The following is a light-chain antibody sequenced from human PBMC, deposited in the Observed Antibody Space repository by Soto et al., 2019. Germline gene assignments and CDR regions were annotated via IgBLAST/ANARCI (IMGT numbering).Light chain of an antibody. J-gene: IGKJ1*01. CDR2: GAS. CDR1: QSVSSN. V-gene: IGKV3-15*01. CDR3: QQYNNWPRT. Sequence: EIVMTQSPATLSVSPGERATLSCRASQSVSSNLAWYQQKPGQAPRLLIYGASTRATGIPARFSGSGSGTEFTLTISSLQSEDFAVYYCQQYNNWPRTFVQGTKVKIK.